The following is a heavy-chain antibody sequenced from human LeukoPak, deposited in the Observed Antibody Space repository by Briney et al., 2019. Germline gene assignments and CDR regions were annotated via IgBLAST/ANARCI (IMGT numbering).Heavy chain of an antibody. CDR3: ASSIQLWFPDFDY. CDR2: INPNSGGT. J-gene: IGHJ4*02. D-gene: IGHD5-18*01. V-gene: IGHV1-2*02. Sequence: ASVKVSCKASGYTFTGYYMHWVRQAPGQGLEWMGWINPNSGGTNYAQKFQGRVTMTRDTSISTAYMELSRLRSDDTAVYYCASSIQLWFPDFDYWGQGTLVTVSS. CDR1: GYTFTGYY.